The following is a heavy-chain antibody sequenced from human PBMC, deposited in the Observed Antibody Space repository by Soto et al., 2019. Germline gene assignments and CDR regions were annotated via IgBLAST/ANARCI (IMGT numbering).Heavy chain of an antibody. Sequence: QVQLQESGPGLVKPSETLSLICTVSGGSISSYYWSWIRQPPGKGLEWIGYIYYSGSTNYNPSLKSRVTISVDTSKNQFSLKLSSVTAADTAVYYCARGLISGYYLYDAFDIWGQRTMVTVSS. CDR1: GGSISSYY. J-gene: IGHJ3*02. CDR3: ARGLISGYYLYDAFDI. D-gene: IGHD3-22*01. CDR2: IYYSGST. V-gene: IGHV4-59*01.